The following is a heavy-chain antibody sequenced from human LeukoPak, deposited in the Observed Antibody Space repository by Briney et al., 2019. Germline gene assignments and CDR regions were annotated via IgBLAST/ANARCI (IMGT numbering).Heavy chain of an antibody. CDR3: AKLSSPDYAFDI. CDR1: GFTFSSYG. Sequence: QAGGSLRLSCAASGFTFSSYGMHWVRQAPGKGLEWVAVISYDGSNKYYADSVKGRFTISRDNSKNTLYLQMNSLRAEDTAVYYCAKLSSPDYAFDIWGQGTMVTVSS. V-gene: IGHV3-30*18. D-gene: IGHD1-14*01. CDR2: ISYDGSNK. J-gene: IGHJ3*02.